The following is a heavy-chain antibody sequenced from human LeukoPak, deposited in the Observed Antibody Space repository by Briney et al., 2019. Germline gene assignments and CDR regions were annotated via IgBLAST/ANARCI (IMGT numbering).Heavy chain of an antibody. J-gene: IGHJ3*02. CDR2: IYPGDSDT. CDR3: ARPPPAYCSSTSCSNDAFDI. Sequence: GESLKISCKGSGYSFTSYWIGWVRQMPGKGLEWMGIIYPGDSDTRYSPSFQGQVTISADKSISTAYPQWSSLKASDTAMYYCARPPPAYCSSTSCSNDAFDIWGQGTMVTVSS. D-gene: IGHD2-2*01. CDR1: GYSFTSYW. V-gene: IGHV5-51*01.